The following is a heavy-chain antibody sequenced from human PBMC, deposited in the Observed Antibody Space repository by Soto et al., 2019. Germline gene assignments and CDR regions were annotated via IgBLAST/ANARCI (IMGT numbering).Heavy chain of an antibody. CDR2: ISSSSSTI. CDR1: GFTFSSYS. D-gene: IGHD3-22*01. CDR3: ARDPYDSSGYYVY. J-gene: IGHJ4*02. Sequence: EVQLVESGGGLVQPGGSLRLSCAASGFTFSSYSMNWVRQAPGKGLEWVSYISSSSSTIYYADSVKGRFTISRDNAKNSLYLQKNSLRDEDTAVYYCARDPYDSSGYYVYWGQGTLVTVSS. V-gene: IGHV3-48*02.